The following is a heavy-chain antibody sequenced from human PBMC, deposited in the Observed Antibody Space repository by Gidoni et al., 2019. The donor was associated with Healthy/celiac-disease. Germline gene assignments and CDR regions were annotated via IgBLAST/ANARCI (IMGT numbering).Heavy chain of an antibody. CDR3: ARQNDYGDYNFDY. CDR1: GYRFTNFW. J-gene: IGHJ4*02. Sequence: EVQLVQSGAEVKKHGESLKISWKGSGYRFTNFWIGWVRQMPGKGLEWMGVIYPDDSDTRYSPSFQGQVTISADKSISTAYLQWSSLKASDTAMYYCARQNDYGDYNFDYWGQGPLVTVSS. D-gene: IGHD4-17*01. V-gene: IGHV5-51*01. CDR2: IYPDDSDT.